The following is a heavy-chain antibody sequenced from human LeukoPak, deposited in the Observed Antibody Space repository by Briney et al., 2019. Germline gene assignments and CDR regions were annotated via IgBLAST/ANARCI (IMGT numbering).Heavy chain of an antibody. D-gene: IGHD3-22*01. CDR3: ARENPLPVVVIINPGDAFDF. Sequence: GGSLRLSCAASGFTFSSYSMNWVRQAPGKGLEWVSSIIGSSSNIYYADSVKGRFTISRDNAKKSLYLQMNSLRAEDTAVYYCARENPLPVVVIINPGDAFDFWGHGTMVTVSS. CDR2: IIGSSSNI. CDR1: GFTFSSYS. J-gene: IGHJ3*01. V-gene: IGHV3-21*01.